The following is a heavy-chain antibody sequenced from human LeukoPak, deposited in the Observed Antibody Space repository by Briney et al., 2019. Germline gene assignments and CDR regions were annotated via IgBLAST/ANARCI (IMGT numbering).Heavy chain of an antibody. Sequence: SETLSLTCSVSHGSISSYYWNWIRQSPGKGLEWIGYVYFNGDTKYSPSLKGRVTMSVDTPNNKFSLRLNSVTAADSAVYYCARTVYCSSANCYPLDPWGQGTLVTVSS. CDR1: HGSISSYY. CDR2: VYFNGDT. CDR3: ARTVYCSSANCYPLDP. D-gene: IGHD2-2*01. J-gene: IGHJ5*02. V-gene: IGHV4-59*01.